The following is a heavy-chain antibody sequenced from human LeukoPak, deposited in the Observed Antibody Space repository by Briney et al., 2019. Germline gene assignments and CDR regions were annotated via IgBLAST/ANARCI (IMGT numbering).Heavy chain of an antibody. J-gene: IGHJ3*02. Sequence: GGSLRLSCAASGFTFSSYAMSWVRQAPGKGLEWVSAISGSGGSTYYADSVKGRFTISRDNSKNTLYLQMGSLRAEDMAVYYCAREPVSYYYGSGSNRNAFDIWGQGTMVTVSS. V-gene: IGHV3-23*01. CDR3: AREPVSYYYGSGSNRNAFDI. D-gene: IGHD3-10*01. CDR1: GFTFSSYA. CDR2: ISGSGGST.